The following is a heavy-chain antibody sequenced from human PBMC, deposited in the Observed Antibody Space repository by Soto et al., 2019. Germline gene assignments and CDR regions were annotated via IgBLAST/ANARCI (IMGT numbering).Heavy chain of an antibody. CDR2: IYWDDDK. CDR3: SHASHYDLLTFDH. J-gene: IGHJ4*02. D-gene: IGHD1-26*01. V-gene: IGHV2-5*02. Sequence: QITLKESGPTLVRPAQTLTLTCGFSGFSLSSYGMGVAWIRQPPGKALEWLAFIYWDDDKRYSPSLKDRLAISKDTFSNQVVLTITNMDPGDTATYFCSHASHYDLLTFDHWGPGTLVTVSS. CDR1: GFSLSSYGMG.